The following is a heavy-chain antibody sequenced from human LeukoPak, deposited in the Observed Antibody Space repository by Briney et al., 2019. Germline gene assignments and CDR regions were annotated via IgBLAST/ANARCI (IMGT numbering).Heavy chain of an antibody. CDR3: ARDTRGGLLWSGYSYGMDV. CDR2: IWYDGSNK. D-gene: IGHD3-3*01. J-gene: IGHJ6*02. V-gene: IGHV3-33*01. CDR1: AFIFSNYG. Sequence: GGSLRLSRAASAFIFSNYGMHWVRQAPGKGLEWVAVIWYDGSNKYYADSVKGRFTISRDNSKNTLYLQMNSLRAEDTAVYYCARDTRGGLLWSGYSYGMDVWGQGTTVAVSS.